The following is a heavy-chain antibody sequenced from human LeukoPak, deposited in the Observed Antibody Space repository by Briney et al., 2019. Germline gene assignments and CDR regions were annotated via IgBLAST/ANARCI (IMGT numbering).Heavy chain of an antibody. V-gene: IGHV4-59*01. J-gene: IGHJ4*02. CDR3: ARAWYDSSGYYYTFDY. CDR1: GGSISSYY. CDR2: IYYSGTT. Sequence: SETLSLTCTVSGGSISSYYWSWIRQPPGKGLEWIGYIYYSGTTNYNPSLKSGVTISVDTSKNQFSLKLSSVTAADTAVYYCARAWYDSSGYYYTFDYWGQGTLVTVSS. D-gene: IGHD3-22*01.